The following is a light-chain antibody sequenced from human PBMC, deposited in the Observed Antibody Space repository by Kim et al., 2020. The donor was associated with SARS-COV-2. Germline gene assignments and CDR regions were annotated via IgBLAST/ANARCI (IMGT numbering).Light chain of an antibody. V-gene: IGKV1-5*03. CDR2: LAS. J-gene: IGKJ2*01. CDR3: QHYSRFPYT. CDR1: QTISTW. Sequence: ASVGDRVTIACRASQTISTWLAWYQQKPGKAPNLLIYLASTLESGVPSRFIGSGSGTEFTLTIDSLQPDDFATYFCQHYSRFPYTFGQGTKVDIK.